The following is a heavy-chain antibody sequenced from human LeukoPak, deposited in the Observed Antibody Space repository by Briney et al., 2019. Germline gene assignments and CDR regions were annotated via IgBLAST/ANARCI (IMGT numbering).Heavy chain of an antibody. D-gene: IGHD4-17*01. V-gene: IGHV1-69*13. CDR3: VRGRYGDIDY. Sequence: SVKVSCKASGGTFSSYAISWVRQAPGQGLEWMGGIIPIFGTANYAQKFQGRITITADESTSTAYMELSSLRSEDTAVYFCVRGRYGDIDYWGQGTLVTVSS. CDR1: GGTFSSYA. J-gene: IGHJ4*02. CDR2: IIPIFGTA.